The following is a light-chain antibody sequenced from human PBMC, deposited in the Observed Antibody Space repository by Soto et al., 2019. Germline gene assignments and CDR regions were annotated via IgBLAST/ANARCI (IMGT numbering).Light chain of an antibody. CDR1: SSDVGGYNC. Sequence: QSALTQPRSVSGSPGQSVTISCTGTSSDVGGYNCVSWYQQHPGKAPKLMIYDVSKRPSGVPDRFSGSKSGNTASLTISGLQAEDEADYYCCSYAGSYPLVFGTGTKVTVL. CDR3: CSYAGSYPLV. J-gene: IGLJ1*01. V-gene: IGLV2-11*01. CDR2: DVS.